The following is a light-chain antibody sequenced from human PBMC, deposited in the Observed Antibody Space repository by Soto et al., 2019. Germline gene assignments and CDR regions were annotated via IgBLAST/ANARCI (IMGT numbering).Light chain of an antibody. CDR3: SSYTSSSTYV. V-gene: IGLV2-14*01. Sequence: QSVLTQPASVSGSPGHSIAISCTGTSSDVGGYDYVSWYQQHPGKAPKLMIYDVSNRPSGVSNRFSGSKSDNTASLTISGLQAEDEADYYCSSYTSSSTYVFGTGTKVTV. CDR2: DVS. J-gene: IGLJ1*01. CDR1: SSDVGGYDY.